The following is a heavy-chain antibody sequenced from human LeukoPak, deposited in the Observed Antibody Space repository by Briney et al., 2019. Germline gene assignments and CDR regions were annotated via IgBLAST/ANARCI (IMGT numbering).Heavy chain of an antibody. CDR1: GGSISSSSYY. Sequence: SETLSLTCTVYGGSISSSSYYWGWIRQPPGKGLEWIGSIYHSGSTYYNPSLKSRVTISVDTSKNQFSLKLSSVTAADTAVYYCASIYCSGGSCHSKWYFDLWGRGTLVTVSS. CDR3: ASIYCSGGSCHSKWYFDL. D-gene: IGHD2-15*01. CDR2: IYHSGST. V-gene: IGHV4-39*01. J-gene: IGHJ2*01.